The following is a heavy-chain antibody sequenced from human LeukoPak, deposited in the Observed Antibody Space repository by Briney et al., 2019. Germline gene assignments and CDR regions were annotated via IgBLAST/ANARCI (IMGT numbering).Heavy chain of an antibody. D-gene: IGHD2-21*02. V-gene: IGHV5-51*01. CDR1: GYSFTSYW. CDR3: ARQMVVTAIPGWFDP. J-gene: IGHJ5*02. Sequence: GESLQISCKGSGYSFTSYWIGWVRQLPGKGLEWMGIIYPGDSDTRYSPSFQGQVTISADKSISTAYLQWSSLKASDTAMYYCARQMVVTAIPGWFDPWGQGTLSPSPQ. CDR2: IYPGDSDT.